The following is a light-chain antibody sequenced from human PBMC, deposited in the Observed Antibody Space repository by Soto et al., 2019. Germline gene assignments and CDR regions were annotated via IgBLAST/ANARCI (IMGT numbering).Light chain of an antibody. CDR3: ASYTTSSTYV. CDR2: EVT. J-gene: IGLJ1*01. CDR1: SSDVGSYNF. Sequence: QSVLTQPASVSGTPGQSITISCTGTSSDVGSYNFVSWYQQHPGKAPKVMIYEVTKRPSGVSNRFSGSKSGNTASLTISGLQAEGEADYYCASYTTSSTYVFGTGTKVTVL. V-gene: IGLV2-14*02.